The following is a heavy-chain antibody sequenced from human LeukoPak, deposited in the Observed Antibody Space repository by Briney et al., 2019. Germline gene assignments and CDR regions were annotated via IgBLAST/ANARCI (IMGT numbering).Heavy chain of an antibody. J-gene: IGHJ4*02. V-gene: IGHV3-9*01. CDR3: AKDITHDAGMFYFAS. CDR2: ICWNSGNI. CDR1: GFTFDDYA. Sequence: PGGSPRLSCAASGFTFDDYAMHWVRQTPRKGLEWVSCICWNSGNIGYADSVKGRFTISRDNDRNSLYPHMNGLRAEDTALYYCAKDITHDAGMFYFASWGQGTLVTVSS. D-gene: IGHD3-10*02.